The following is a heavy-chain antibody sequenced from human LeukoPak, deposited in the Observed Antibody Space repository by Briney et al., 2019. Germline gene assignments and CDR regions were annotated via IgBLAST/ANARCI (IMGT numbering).Heavy chain of an antibody. J-gene: IGHJ3*02. V-gene: IGHV4-59*01. Sequence: TSETLSLTCTVSGGSISSYYWSWIRQPPGKGLEWIGYIYYSGSTNYNPSLKSRVTISVDTSKNQFSLKLSSVTAADTAVYYCARERVVRGLNAFDIWGQGTMVTVSS. CDR2: IYYSGST. CDR3: ARERVVRGLNAFDI. CDR1: GGSISSYY. D-gene: IGHD3-10*01.